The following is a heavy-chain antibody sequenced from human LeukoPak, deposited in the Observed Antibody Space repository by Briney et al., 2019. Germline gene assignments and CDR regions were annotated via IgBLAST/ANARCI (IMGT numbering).Heavy chain of an antibody. Sequence: SETLSLTCTVSGRSISSYYWSWIRQPPGKGLEWIGYIYYSGSTNYNPSLKSRVTISVDTSKNQFSLKLSSVTAADTAVYYCARTRDYGDYYRLDYWGQGTLVTVSS. CDR2: IYYSGST. CDR1: GRSISSYY. D-gene: IGHD4-17*01. J-gene: IGHJ4*02. CDR3: ARTRDYGDYYRLDY. V-gene: IGHV4-59*01.